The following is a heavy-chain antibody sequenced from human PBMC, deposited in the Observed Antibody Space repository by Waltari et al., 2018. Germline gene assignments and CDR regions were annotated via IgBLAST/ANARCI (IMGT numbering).Heavy chain of an antibody. CDR2: ISWNSGSI. Sequence: EVQLVESGGGLVQPGRSLRLSCAASGFTFDDYAMHWVRQAPGKGLEWVSGISWNSGSIGYADSVKGRFTISRDNAKNSLYLQMNSLRAEDTALYYCAKGEKGPATAVVFDYWGQGTLV. CDR1: GFTFDDYA. CDR3: AKGEKGPATAVVFDY. V-gene: IGHV3-9*01. J-gene: IGHJ4*02.